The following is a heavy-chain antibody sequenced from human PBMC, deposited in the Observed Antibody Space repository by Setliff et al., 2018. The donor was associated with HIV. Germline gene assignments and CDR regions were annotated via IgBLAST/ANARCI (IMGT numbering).Heavy chain of an antibody. D-gene: IGHD3-16*01. V-gene: IGHV3-53*01. CDR3: AKGVKWLDP. J-gene: IGHJ5*02. Sequence: LRLSCAASGFTFSSYAMSWVRQAPGKGLGWVSVIYSGGYTYYADSVKGRFTISRDESKNTLFLQMYSLRADDTAVYYCAKGVKWLDPWGQGILVTVSS. CDR2: IYSGGYT. CDR1: GFTFSSYA.